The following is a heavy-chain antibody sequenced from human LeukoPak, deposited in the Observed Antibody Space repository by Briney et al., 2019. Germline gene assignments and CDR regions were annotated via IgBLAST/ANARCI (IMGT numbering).Heavy chain of an antibody. CDR1: GFTFSDYD. Sequence: PGGSLRLSCAASGFTFSDYDMSWIRRAPGKRLEWVSDISGSGGTRYHADSVKGRFTISRDNAKNSLYLQMNSLRGEDTAVYYCARLSALIVVGSSVDGFDIWGQGTMVTVSS. CDR2: ISGSGGTR. D-gene: IGHD3-22*01. J-gene: IGHJ3*02. V-gene: IGHV3-11*04. CDR3: ARLSALIVVGSSVDGFDI.